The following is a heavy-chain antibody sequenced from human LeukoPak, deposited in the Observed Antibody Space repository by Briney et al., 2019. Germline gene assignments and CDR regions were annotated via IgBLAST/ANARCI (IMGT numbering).Heavy chain of an antibody. J-gene: IGHJ5*02. CDR1: GGSISSSSYY. V-gene: IGHV4-39*07. D-gene: IGHD2-15*01. CDR2: IYHSGST. CDR3: ARGRQKYCSGGSCYGYTWFDP. Sequence: SETLSLTCTVSGGSISSSSYYWGWIRQPPGKGLEWIGYIYHSGSTYYNPSLKSRVTISVDRSKNQFSLKLSSVTAADTAVYYCARGRQKYCSGGSCYGYTWFDPWGQGTLVTVSS.